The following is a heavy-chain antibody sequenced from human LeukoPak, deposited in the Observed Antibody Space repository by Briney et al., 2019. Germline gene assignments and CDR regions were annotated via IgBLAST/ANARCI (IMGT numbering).Heavy chain of an antibody. D-gene: IGHD6-19*01. CDR1: GFTFSSYG. CDR3: ARHVVVAGEYDWFDP. Sequence: PGRSLRLSCAASGFTFSSYGMHWVRQAPGKGLEWVAVIWYDGSNKYSADSVKGRFTISRDNSKNTLYLQMNSLRAEDTAVYYCARHVVVAGEYDWFDPWGQGTLVTVSS. CDR2: IWYDGSNK. V-gene: IGHV3-33*01. J-gene: IGHJ5*02.